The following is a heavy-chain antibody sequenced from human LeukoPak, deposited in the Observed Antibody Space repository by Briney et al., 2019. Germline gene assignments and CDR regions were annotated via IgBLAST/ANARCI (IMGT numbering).Heavy chain of an antibody. D-gene: IGHD3-22*01. J-gene: IGHJ4*02. V-gene: IGHV3-20*04. CDR2: INWNGGST. Sequence: GGSLRLSCAASGFTFDDYGMSWVRQAPGKGLEWVSGINWNGGSTGYADSVKGRFTISRDNAKNSLYLQMNSLRAEDTALYYCARDERYYDSSGYYSPFDYWGQGTLVTVSS. CDR3: ARDERYYDSSGYYSPFDY. CDR1: GFTFDDYG.